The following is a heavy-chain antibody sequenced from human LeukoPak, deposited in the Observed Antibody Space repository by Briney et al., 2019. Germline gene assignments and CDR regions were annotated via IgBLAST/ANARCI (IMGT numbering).Heavy chain of an antibody. D-gene: IGHD2-15*01. CDR3: ARDVGPNGLLL. J-gene: IGHJ4*02. V-gene: IGHV4-59*01. CDR2: IYYSGST. CDR1: GGSISSYY. Sequence: SETPSLTCTVSGGSISSYYWSWIRQPPGKGLEWIGYIYYSGSTNYNPSLKSRVTISVDTSKNQFSLKLSSVTAADTAVYYCARDVGPNGLLLWGQGTLVTVSS.